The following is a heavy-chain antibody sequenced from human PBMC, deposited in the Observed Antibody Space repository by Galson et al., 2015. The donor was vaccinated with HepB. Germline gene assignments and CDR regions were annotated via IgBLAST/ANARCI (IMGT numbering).Heavy chain of an antibody. Sequence: SVKVSCKASGYTFTSYDISWVRQATGQGLEWMGWMNPNSGNTGYAQKFQGRVTMTRNTSISTAYMELSSLRSEDTAVYYCARGSFLTTVTTSVSEDYWGQGTLVTVSS. D-gene: IGHD4-17*01. CDR2: MNPNSGNT. J-gene: IGHJ4*02. CDR3: ARGSFLTTVTTSVSEDY. CDR1: GYTFTSYD. V-gene: IGHV1-8*01.